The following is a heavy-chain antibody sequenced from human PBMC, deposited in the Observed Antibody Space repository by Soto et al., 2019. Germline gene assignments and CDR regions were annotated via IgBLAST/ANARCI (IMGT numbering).Heavy chain of an antibody. Sequence: HPGGSLSLSCVASGFAFGSYWIGWVRQAPVKGLEWVAYINQGGSETYYVDSVRGRFTVSRDNARNSLDLQMNSLRADDTAVYYCARGSLYSSVWLNWFDPWGRGTLVTVSS. CDR3: ARGSLYSSVWLNWFDP. J-gene: IGHJ5*02. V-gene: IGHV3-7*03. CDR1: GFAFGSYW. D-gene: IGHD6-19*01. CDR2: INQGGSET.